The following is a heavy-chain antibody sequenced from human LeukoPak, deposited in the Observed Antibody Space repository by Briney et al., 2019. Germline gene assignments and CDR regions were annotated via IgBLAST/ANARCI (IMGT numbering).Heavy chain of an antibody. V-gene: IGHV1-8*03. CDR2: MNTKSGNP. J-gene: IGHJ5*02. D-gene: IGHD3-10*01. CDR1: GYTFTSYV. CDR3: ARGVGRGSRRTYWFDP. Sequence: VTDSCKASGYTFTSYVINWVRPAAGRGLEWVGWMNTKSGNPGYAQKFQGRVTITRNTSISTAYMELSSRRSEDTAVYYCARGVGRGSRRTYWFDPWGQGTLVTLSP.